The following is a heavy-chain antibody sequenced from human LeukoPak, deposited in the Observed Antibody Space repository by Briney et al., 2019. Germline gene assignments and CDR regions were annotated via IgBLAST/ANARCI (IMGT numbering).Heavy chain of an antibody. V-gene: IGHV1-46*01. D-gene: IGHD4-17*01. CDR2: INPSGGST. Sequence: ASVKVSCKASGYTFTSYYMHWVRQAPGQGLEWMGIINPSGGSTSYAQKFQGRVTMTRDTSTSTVYMELSSLRSEDTAVYYCARDGDAFRASPGGEDFGYWGQGTLVTVSS. J-gene: IGHJ4*02. CDR1: GYTFTSYY. CDR3: ARDGDAFRASPGGEDFGY.